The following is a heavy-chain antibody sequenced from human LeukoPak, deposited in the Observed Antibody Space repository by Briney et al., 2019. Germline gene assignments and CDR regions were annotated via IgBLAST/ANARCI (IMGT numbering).Heavy chain of an antibody. Sequence: SETLSLTCTVSGYSISTGYYWDWIRQPPGKGLEWIGEINHSGSTNYNPSLKSRVTISVDTSKNQFSLKLSSVTAADTAVYYCARRRITMVRGVIITPFDYWGQGTLVTVSS. CDR2: INHSGST. J-gene: IGHJ4*02. D-gene: IGHD3-10*01. V-gene: IGHV4-38-2*02. CDR3: ARRRITMVRGVIITPFDY. CDR1: GYSISTGYY.